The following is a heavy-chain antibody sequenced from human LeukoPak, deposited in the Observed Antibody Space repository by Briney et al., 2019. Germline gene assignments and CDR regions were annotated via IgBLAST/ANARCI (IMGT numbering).Heavy chain of an antibody. CDR2: INPNSGGT. Sequence: ASVKVSCKASGYTFTGYYMHWVRQAPGQGLEWMGWINPNSGGTNYAQKFQGRVTMTMDTSISTAYIELSRLLSDDTAVYYCARDLDYDLLFDYWGQGILVTVSS. CDR3: ARDLDYDLLFDY. CDR1: GYTFTGYY. D-gene: IGHD4-17*01. J-gene: IGHJ4*02. V-gene: IGHV1-2*02.